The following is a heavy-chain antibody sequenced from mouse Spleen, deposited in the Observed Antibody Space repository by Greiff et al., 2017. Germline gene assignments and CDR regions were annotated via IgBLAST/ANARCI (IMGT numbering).Heavy chain of an antibody. J-gene: IGHJ1*01. V-gene: IGHV2-4-1*01. CDR2: IWSGGST. CDR3: ARKGNYVDWYFDV. D-gene: IGHD1-1*01. CDR1: GFSLTSYG. Sequence: VQLVESGPGLVQPSQSLSITCTVSGFSLTSYGVHWVRQSPGKGLEWLGVIWSGGSTDYNAAFISRLSISKDNSKSQVFFKMNSLQADDTAIYYCARKGNYVDWYFDVWGAGTTVTVSS.